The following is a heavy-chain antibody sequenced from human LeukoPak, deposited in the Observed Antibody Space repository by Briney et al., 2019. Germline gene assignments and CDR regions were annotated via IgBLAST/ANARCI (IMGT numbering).Heavy chain of an antibody. CDR1: GHSIRNLY. Sequence: PSDTLSLPCTVSGHSIRNLYWNWIRQSPEKALEGIGYIYQSGNTNYNHSLESRLTMSIDTSKNQLSLNLNSVTAADTAVYYCARATYGSGSYYVVNFDYWGQGTLVTVSS. CDR3: ARATYGSGSYYVVNFDY. CDR2: IYQSGNT. J-gene: IGHJ4*02. V-gene: IGHV4-59*07. D-gene: IGHD3-10*01.